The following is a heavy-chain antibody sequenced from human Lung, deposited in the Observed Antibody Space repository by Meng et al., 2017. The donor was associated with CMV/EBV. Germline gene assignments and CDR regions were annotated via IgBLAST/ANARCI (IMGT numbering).Heavy chain of an antibody. CDR1: GFTFSNYG. CDR2: ISYDGSNK. Sequence: GGSLRLXXAASGFTFSNYGMHWVRQAPGKGLEWVAFISYDGSNKYYADSVKGRFTISRDNSKNTLYLQMNSLRAEDTAVYYCARDADSSSFSPESARGYYYFGMDVWGQETXVTVSS. CDR3: ARDADSSSFSPESARGYYYFGMDV. D-gene: IGHD6-13*01. V-gene: IGHV3-30*19. J-gene: IGHJ6*02.